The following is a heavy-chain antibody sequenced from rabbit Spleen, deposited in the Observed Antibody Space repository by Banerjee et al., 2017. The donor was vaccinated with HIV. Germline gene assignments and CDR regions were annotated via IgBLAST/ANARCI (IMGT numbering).Heavy chain of an antibody. CDR2: IDPVFGAT. D-gene: IGHD1-1*01. J-gene: IGHJ4*01. V-gene: IGHV1S45*01. CDR3: VRGASSSGYYSL. CDR1: GFSFNTDYY. Sequence: QEQLEESGGDLVKPEGSLTLICTASGFSFNTDYYVCWVRQAPGKGLEWIAYIDPVFGATYYAPWANGRFTISSQNAQNTLYLQLNSLTVADTATYFCVRGASSSGYYSLWGPGTLVAVS.